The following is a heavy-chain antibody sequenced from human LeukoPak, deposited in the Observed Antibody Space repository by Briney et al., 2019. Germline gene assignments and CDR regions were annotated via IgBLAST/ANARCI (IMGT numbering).Heavy chain of an antibody. D-gene: IGHD5-18*01. V-gene: IGHV3-30*14. Sequence: GGSLRLSCAASGFTFSSYAMHWVRQAPGKGLEWVAVISYDGSNKYYADSVKGRFTISRDNSKNTLYLQMNSLRAEDTAVYYCARHKIQLWLPGAFDIWGQGTMVTVSS. CDR2: ISYDGSNK. CDR3: ARHKIQLWLPGAFDI. CDR1: GFTFSSYA. J-gene: IGHJ3*02.